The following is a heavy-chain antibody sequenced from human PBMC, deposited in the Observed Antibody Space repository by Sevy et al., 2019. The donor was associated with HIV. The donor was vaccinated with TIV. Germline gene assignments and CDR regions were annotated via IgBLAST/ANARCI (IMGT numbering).Heavy chain of an antibody. V-gene: IGHV4-59*08. D-gene: IGHD1-26*01. CDR1: GGSITSLY. CDR3: AGENAWGRGYS. J-gene: IGHJ4*02. CDR2: IYYNGHI. Sequence: SETLSLTCTVSGGSITSLYWNWIRQPPGKGLEWIANIYYNGHINYNPSLKSRVTLPLDTSKNQFSLRLSSVTAADTAMYHCAGENAWGRGYSWGQGTLVTVSS.